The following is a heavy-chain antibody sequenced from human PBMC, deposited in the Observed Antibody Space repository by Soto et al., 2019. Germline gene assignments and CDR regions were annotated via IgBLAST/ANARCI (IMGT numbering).Heavy chain of an antibody. Sequence: QVQLVQSGAEVKRPGSSVKVSCKASGETFNFYSINCVRQAPGLGLEWMGRVNPIVSLSNYAQKFQGRVTMTADKSTSTAYMELSSLRSEDTAIYYCASSYGAGYRAFDYWVQGALVTVSS. V-gene: IGHV1-69*02. CDR1: GETFNFYS. CDR3: ASSYGAGYRAFDY. D-gene: IGHD3-10*01. J-gene: IGHJ4*02. CDR2: VNPIVSLS.